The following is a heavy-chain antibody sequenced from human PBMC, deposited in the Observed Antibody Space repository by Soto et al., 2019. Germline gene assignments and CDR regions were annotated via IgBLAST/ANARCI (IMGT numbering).Heavy chain of an antibody. CDR1: GGSISSYY. CDR2: IYYSGST. Sequence: PSETLSLTCTVSGGSISSYYWSWIRQPPGKGLEWIGYIYYSGSTNYNPSLKSRVTISVDTSKNQFSLKLSSVTAADTAVYYCARLRKEVGIVVVPAAIRTPLYYYYYMDVWGKGTTVTVSS. V-gene: IGHV4-59*08. CDR3: ARLRKEVGIVVVPAAIRTPLYYYYYMDV. J-gene: IGHJ6*03. D-gene: IGHD2-2*02.